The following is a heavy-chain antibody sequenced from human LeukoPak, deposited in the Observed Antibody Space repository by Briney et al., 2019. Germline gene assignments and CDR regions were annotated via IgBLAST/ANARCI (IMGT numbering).Heavy chain of an antibody. CDR2: IKSKIDGGTT. V-gene: IGHV3-15*07. CDR3: TTDSGSSGYSYGYDY. Sequence: GGSLRLSCAASGFTFSNAWMNWVRQAPGKGLEWVGRIKSKIDGGTTDYAAPVKGRFTISRDDSKNTLYLQMNSLKTEDTAVYYCTTDSGSSGYSYGYDYWGQGTLVTVSS. D-gene: IGHD5-18*01. J-gene: IGHJ4*02. CDR1: GFTFSNAW.